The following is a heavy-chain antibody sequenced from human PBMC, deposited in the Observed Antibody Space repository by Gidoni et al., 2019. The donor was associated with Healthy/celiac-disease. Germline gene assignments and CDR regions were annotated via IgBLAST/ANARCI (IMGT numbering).Heavy chain of an antibody. V-gene: IGHV1-24*01. CDR2: FDPEDGGT. CDR1: GYTLTELS. CDR3: ATSGFDYELENAFDI. D-gene: IGHD4-17*01. Sequence: QVQLVQSGAEVKKPGASVKVPCKVSGYTLTELSMHWVRQAPGKGLEWMGGFDPEDGGTIYAQKFQGRVTMTEDTSTDTAYMELSSLRSEDTAVYYCATSGFDYELENAFDIWGQGTMVTVSS. J-gene: IGHJ3*02.